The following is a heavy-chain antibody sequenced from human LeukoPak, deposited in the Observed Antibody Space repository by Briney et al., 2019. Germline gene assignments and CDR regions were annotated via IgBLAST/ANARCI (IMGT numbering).Heavy chain of an antibody. J-gene: IGHJ4*02. CDR3: ARGFFGVGPPNRVDY. CDR1: GYSFTDYG. V-gene: IGHV1-18*01. D-gene: IGHD3-10*01. CDR2: ISAYNGNT. Sequence: ASVTVSCKTFGYSFTDYGISWVRQAPGQGLQWMGWISAYNGNTYYAQTVQGRVTLTTDTSTNTAYMELRNLRSDDTAVYYCARGFFGVGPPNRVDYWGQGTLVRVSS.